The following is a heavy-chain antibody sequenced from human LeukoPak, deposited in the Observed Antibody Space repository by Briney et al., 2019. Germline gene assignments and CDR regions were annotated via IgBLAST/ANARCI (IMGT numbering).Heavy chain of an antibody. D-gene: IGHD3-9*01. V-gene: IGHV3-48*03. Sequence: GGSLRLSCAVSGFTFSSYEMNWVRQAPGKGLEWVSYISSSGSTIYYADSVKGRFTISRDNAKNSLYLQMNSLRAEDTAVYYCARSDYDILTGYSTSANFDYWGQGTLVTVSS. CDR1: GFTFSSYE. CDR2: ISSSGSTI. J-gene: IGHJ4*02. CDR3: ARSDYDILTGYSTSANFDY.